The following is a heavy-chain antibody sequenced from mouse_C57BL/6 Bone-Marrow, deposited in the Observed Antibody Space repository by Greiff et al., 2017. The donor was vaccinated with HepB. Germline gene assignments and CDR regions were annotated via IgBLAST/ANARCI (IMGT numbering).Heavy chain of an antibody. Sequence: EVKLMESGPVLVKPGASVKMSCKASGYTFTDYYMNWVKQSHGKSLEWIGVINPYNGGTSYNQKFKGKATLTVDKSSSTAYMELNSLTSEDSAVYYCARTLLLRSLMDYWGQGTSVTVSS. CDR1: GYTFTDYY. CDR2: INPYNGGT. V-gene: IGHV1-19*01. D-gene: IGHD1-1*01. J-gene: IGHJ4*01. CDR3: ARTLLLRSLMDY.